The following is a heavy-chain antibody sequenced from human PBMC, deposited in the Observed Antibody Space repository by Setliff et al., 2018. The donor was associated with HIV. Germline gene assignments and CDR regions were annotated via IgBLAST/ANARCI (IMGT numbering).Heavy chain of an antibody. CDR1: GGSITNFY. CDR3: AGLRLAVMMSLDYFDL. Sequence: SETLSLTCNVSGGSITNFYWSWIRQPPGKGLEWIGYIYNSGSTNFNPSLQSRVSMSVDVSTNQFSLRLTSVTAADTAVYYCAGLRLAVMMSLDYFDLWGQGTLVTVSS. CDR2: IYNSGST. V-gene: IGHV4-4*09. D-gene: IGHD3-16*01. J-gene: IGHJ4*02.